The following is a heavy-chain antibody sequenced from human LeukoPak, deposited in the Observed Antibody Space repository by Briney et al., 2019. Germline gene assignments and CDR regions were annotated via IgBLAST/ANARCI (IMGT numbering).Heavy chain of an antibody. CDR1: GVSISSSNW. CDR2: IYHSGST. CDR3: ARGPYYYDSSGYSLDY. J-gene: IGHJ4*02. D-gene: IGHD3-22*01. V-gene: IGHV4-4*02. Sequence: SETLSLTCAVSGVSISSSNWWSWVRQPPGKGLEWIGEIYHSGSTNYNPSLKSRVTISVDTSKNQFSLKLSSVTAADTAVYYCARGPYYYDSSGYSLDYWGQGTLVTVSS.